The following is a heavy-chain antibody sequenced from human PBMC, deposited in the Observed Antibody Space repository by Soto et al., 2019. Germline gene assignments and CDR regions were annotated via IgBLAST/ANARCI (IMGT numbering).Heavy chain of an antibody. CDR2: ISWNSGSI. CDR1: GFTFDDYA. J-gene: IGHJ3*02. D-gene: IGHD6-19*01. V-gene: IGHV3-9*01. Sequence: GGSLRLSCAASGFTFDDYAMHWVRQAPGKGLEWVSGISWNSGSIGYADSVKGRFTISRDNAKNSLYLQMNSLRAEDTALYYCAKDVSSGWYWRLGAFDIWGQGTMVTVSS. CDR3: AKDVSSGWYWRLGAFDI.